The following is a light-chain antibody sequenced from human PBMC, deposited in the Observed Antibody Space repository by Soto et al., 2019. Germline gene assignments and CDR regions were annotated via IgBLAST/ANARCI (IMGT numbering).Light chain of an antibody. V-gene: IGKV3-15*01. Sequence: ELVMTQSPDTLSVSPGERATLSCRASQSVSSNLAWYQQRLGQAPRLLIYGASTRATGISARISGSGSGTEFTLTISSLQSEDFAVYYCQQRSNWPPITFGQGTRLEIK. J-gene: IGKJ5*01. CDR1: QSVSSN. CDR3: QQRSNWPPIT. CDR2: GAS.